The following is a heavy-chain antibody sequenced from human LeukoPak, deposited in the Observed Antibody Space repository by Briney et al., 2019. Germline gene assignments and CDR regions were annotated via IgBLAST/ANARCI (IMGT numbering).Heavy chain of an antibody. J-gene: IGHJ3*02. Sequence: PGGSLRLPCAASGFTFNRDWTGWVRQAPGRGLEWVATLSGSGAGTYYSDSVQGRFTISRDNSKRTLFLQMNSLRAEDTAVYYCLWGGVVRGVIGAFDIWGQGTMVTVSS. CDR1: GFTFNRDW. V-gene: IGHV3-23*01. D-gene: IGHD3-10*01. CDR2: LSGSGAGT. CDR3: LWGGVVRGVIGAFDI.